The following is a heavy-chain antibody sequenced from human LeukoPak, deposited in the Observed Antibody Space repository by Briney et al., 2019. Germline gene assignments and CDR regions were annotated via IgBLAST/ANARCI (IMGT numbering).Heavy chain of an antibody. J-gene: IGHJ3*02. CDR3: ARGQVLWWSYAFDI. Sequence: SETLSLTCAVYGGSFSGYYWSWLRQPPGKGLEWIGEINHSGSTNYNPSLKSRVTISVDTSKNQFSLKLSSVTAAGTAVYYCARGQVLWWSYAFDIWGQGTMVTVSS. D-gene: IGHD3-10*01. V-gene: IGHV4-34*01. CDR1: GGSFSGYY. CDR2: INHSGST.